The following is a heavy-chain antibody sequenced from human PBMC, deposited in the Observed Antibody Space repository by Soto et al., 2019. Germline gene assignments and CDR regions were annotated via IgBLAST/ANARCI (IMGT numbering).Heavy chain of an antibody. D-gene: IGHD2-15*01. CDR3: AKDIGAVVAVSARAFDI. Sequence: GGSLRLSCAASGFTFDDYAMHWVRQAPGKGLEWVSGISWNSGSIGYADSVKGRFTISRDNAKNSLYLQMNSLRAEDTALYYCAKDIGAVVAVSARAFDIWGQGTMVTVSS. CDR2: ISWNSGSI. V-gene: IGHV3-9*01. CDR1: GFTFDDYA. J-gene: IGHJ3*02.